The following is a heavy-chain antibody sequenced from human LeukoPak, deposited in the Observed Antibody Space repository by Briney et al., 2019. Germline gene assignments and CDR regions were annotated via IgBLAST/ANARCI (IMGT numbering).Heavy chain of an antibody. J-gene: IGHJ4*02. V-gene: IGHV3-23*01. Sequence: GGSLRLSCAVSGFSFSSYAMSWVRQAPGKGLEWVSGISGSGGSTYYTDSVKGRFTISRDNSKNTLYLQMYSLRAEDTAVYYCAKARPVEWELSYIYQDFDFWGQGTLVTVSS. CDR1: GFSFSSYA. CDR2: ISGSGGST. CDR3: AKARPVEWELSYIYQDFDF. D-gene: IGHD1-26*01.